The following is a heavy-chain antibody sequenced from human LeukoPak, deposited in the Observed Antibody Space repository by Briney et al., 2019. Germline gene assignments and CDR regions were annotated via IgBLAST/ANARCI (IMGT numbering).Heavy chain of an antibody. D-gene: IGHD3-10*01. J-gene: IGHJ6*03. CDR1: GFTVSSNY. V-gene: IGHV3-53*01. CDR2: FSGGRT. CDR3: ARVYYGSGSLHYYYYYMDV. Sequence: TGGSLRLSCAASGFTVSSNYMSWVRQAPGKGLEWVSVFSGGRTYYADSVKGRFIISRDNPKNTLYLQMNSLRAEDTAVYYCARVYYGSGSLHYYYYYMDVWGKGTTVTISS.